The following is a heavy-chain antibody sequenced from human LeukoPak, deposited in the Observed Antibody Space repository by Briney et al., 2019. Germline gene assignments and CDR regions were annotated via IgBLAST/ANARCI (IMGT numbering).Heavy chain of an antibody. Sequence: SVKVSCKASGGTFSSYAISWVRQAPGQGLEWMGRIIPILGIANYARKFQGRVTITADKSTSTAYMELSSLRSEDTAVYYCARDLPEGHCSGGSCSYLSDYWGQGTLVTVSS. CDR1: GGTFSSYA. J-gene: IGHJ4*02. V-gene: IGHV1-69*04. CDR2: IIPILGIA. D-gene: IGHD2-15*01. CDR3: ARDLPEGHCSGGSCSYLSDY.